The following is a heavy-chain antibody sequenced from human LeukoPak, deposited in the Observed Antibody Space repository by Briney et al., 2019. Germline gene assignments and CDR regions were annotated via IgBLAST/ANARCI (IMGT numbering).Heavy chain of an antibody. D-gene: IGHD2-21*02. CDR3: ARDRYCGGDCYSNAFDI. Sequence: GGSLRLSCAASGFTFSNYFWMHWVRQAPGKGLVWVSRIRSDGGSSTYADYVKGRFTISRDNAKNTLYLQMNTLRAEDTAVYYCARDRYCGGDCYSNAFDIWGQGTMVTVSS. CDR1: GFTFSNYFW. V-gene: IGHV3-74*01. CDR2: IRSDGGSS. J-gene: IGHJ3*02.